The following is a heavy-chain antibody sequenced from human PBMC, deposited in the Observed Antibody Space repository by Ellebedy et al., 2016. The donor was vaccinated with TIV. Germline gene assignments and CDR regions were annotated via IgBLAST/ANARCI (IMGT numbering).Heavy chain of an antibody. CDR1: GFTFSSYS. CDR3: ARRGNYLGDAFDI. J-gene: IGHJ3*02. Sequence: GESLKISXEASGFTFSSYSMNWVRQAAGKGLEWIAFIVGTGTTTYYADSVKGRFTISRDNSKNSLYLQMNSLRDGDTAVYYCARRGNYLGDAFDIWGQGAMVIVSS. CDR2: IVGTGTTT. V-gene: IGHV3-48*02. D-gene: IGHD1-26*01.